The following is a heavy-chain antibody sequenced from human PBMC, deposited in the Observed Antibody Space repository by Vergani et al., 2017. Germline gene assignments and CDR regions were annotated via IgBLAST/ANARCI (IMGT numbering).Heavy chain of an antibody. CDR3: ARASAHRLRYDTSGYYSPLAYDCGMDF. CDR1: GGSISSGSYY. D-gene: IGHD3-22*01. Sequence: QVQLQESGPGLVKPSQTLSLTCTVSGGSISSGSYYWSWIRQPAGKGLEWIGRTYTSGRTNYNPSLKSRVTISVDTSKNPFSLKLSSVTAADTAVYYCARASAHRLRYDTSGYYSPLAYDCGMDFWGQGTMVTVSS. J-gene: IGHJ6*02. V-gene: IGHV4-61*02. CDR2: TYTSGRT.